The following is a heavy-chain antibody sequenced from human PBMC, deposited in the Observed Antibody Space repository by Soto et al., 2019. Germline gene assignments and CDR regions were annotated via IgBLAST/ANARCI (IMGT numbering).Heavy chain of an antibody. CDR3: ARGGQWEFLSDY. J-gene: IGHJ4*02. CDR1: GYSFTRYY. Sequence: GASVKVSCKASGYSFTRYYINWVRQAPGQGLEWMGWISAYNGNTHYEEKLQGRVTLTTDTSTSTAYMELRSLRSDDTAVYFCARGGQWEFLSDYLGQGTLVTGSS. V-gene: IGHV1-18*01. D-gene: IGHD1-26*01. CDR2: ISAYNGNT.